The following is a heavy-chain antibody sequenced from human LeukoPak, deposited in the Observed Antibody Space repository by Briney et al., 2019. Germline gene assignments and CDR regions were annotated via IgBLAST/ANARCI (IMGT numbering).Heavy chain of an antibody. Sequence: GGSLRLSCAGSGFTFRSYGMHWVRQAPGKGLEWVAVIWNDGSKKCYVESVKGRFTISRDDSKNTLYLQMNSLRVEDTAVYYCARSRGGSASGVGDNFDYWGQGILVTVSS. CDR2: IWNDGSKK. CDR3: ARSRGGSASGVGDNFDY. J-gene: IGHJ4*02. CDR1: GFTFRSYG. V-gene: IGHV3-33*01. D-gene: IGHD1-26*01.